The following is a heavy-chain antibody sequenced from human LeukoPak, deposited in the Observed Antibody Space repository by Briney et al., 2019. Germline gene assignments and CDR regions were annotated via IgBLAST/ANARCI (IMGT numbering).Heavy chain of an antibody. CDR3: ARARYYDSSGYPRGNWFDP. CDR2: INHSGST. J-gene: IGHJ5*02. CDR1: GGSISSGGYY. D-gene: IGHD3-22*01. Sequence: SETLSLTCTVSGGSISSGGYYWSWIRQPPGKGLEWIGEINHSGSTNYNPSLKSRVTISVDTSKNQFSLKLSSVTAADTAVYYCARARYYDSSGYPRGNWFDPWGQGTLVTVSS. V-gene: IGHV4-39*07.